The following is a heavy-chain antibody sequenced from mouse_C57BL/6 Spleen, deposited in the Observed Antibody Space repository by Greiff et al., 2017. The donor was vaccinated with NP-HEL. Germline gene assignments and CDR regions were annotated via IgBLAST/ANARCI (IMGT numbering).Heavy chain of an antibody. CDR2: IYPGDGDT. J-gene: IGHJ3*01. CDR3: ARSYYDYSFAY. D-gene: IGHD2-4*01. Sequence: VQRVESGAELVKPGASVKISCKASGYAFSSYWMNWVKQRPGKGLEWIGQIYPGDGDTNYNGKFKGKATLTADKSSSTAYMQLSSLTSEDSAVYFCARSYYDYSFAYWGQGTLVTVSA. CDR1: GYAFSSYW. V-gene: IGHV1-80*01.